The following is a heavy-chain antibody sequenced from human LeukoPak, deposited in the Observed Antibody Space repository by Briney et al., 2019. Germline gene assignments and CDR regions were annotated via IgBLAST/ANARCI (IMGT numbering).Heavy chain of an antibody. CDR1: GYTFTSYD. CDR2: MNPNSGNT. V-gene: IGHV1-8*01. D-gene: IGHD6-19*01. J-gene: IGHJ5*02. CDR3: ARSVEQWLVYNWFDP. Sequence: ASVKVSCKASGYTFTSYDINWVGQATGQGLEWMGWMNPNSGNTGYAQKFQGRVTMTRNTSISTAYMELSSLRSEDTAVYYCARSVEQWLVYNWFDPWGQGTLVTVSS.